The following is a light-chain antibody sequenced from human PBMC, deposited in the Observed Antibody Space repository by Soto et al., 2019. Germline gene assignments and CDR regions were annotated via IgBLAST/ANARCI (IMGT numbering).Light chain of an antibody. CDR1: QAISDA. CDR3: QQFRYSST. Sequence: AFQLTQSPSSLSASVGDRVTITCRASQAISDAIAWYQQAPGKAPQLLIFDASTLQSGVPSRFSGSGSGTDFTLTISNLQPEDFATYYCQQFRYSSTFGGGTKVEMK. J-gene: IGKJ4*01. CDR2: DAS. V-gene: IGKV1D-13*01.